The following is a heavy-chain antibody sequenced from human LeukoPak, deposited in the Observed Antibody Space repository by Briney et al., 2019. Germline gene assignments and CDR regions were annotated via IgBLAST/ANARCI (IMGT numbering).Heavy chain of an antibody. Sequence: GGSLRLSCAASGFTFSTYGMYWVRQAPGKGLEWVAFIRYDGSDKSYADSVKGRFTISRDNSKNTMYLQMNSLRAEDTAVYYCARDSSGYYYAYWGQGTLVTVSS. CDR2: IRYDGSDK. D-gene: IGHD3-22*01. J-gene: IGHJ4*01. V-gene: IGHV3-30*02. CDR3: ARDSSGYYYAY. CDR1: GFTFSTYG.